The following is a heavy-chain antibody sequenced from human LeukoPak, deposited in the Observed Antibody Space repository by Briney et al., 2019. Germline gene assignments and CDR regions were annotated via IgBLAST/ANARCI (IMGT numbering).Heavy chain of an antibody. CDR1: GGSFSGYY. J-gene: IGHJ3*02. V-gene: IGHV4-34*01. Sequence: PSETLSLTCAVYGGSFSGYYWSWIRQPPGKGLEWIGEINHSGSTNYNPSLKSRVTISVDTSKNQFSLKLSSVTAADTAVYYCARDSVGDAFDIWGQGTMVTVSS. D-gene: IGHD3-10*01. CDR2: INHSGST. CDR3: ARDSVGDAFDI.